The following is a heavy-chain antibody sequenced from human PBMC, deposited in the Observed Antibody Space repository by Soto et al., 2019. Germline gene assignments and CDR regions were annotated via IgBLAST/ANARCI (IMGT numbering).Heavy chain of an antibody. Sequence: SETLSLTCAVYGGSFSGYYWTWIRQPPGTGLEWIGEINHSGSTNYNPSLKSRVTISVDTSKNQFSLKLTSVTAADTAVYYCARLHGYCISSSCQGHDAMDVWGQGTTVT. J-gene: IGHJ6*02. V-gene: IGHV4-34*01. CDR1: GGSFSGYY. CDR2: INHSGST. CDR3: ARLHGYCISSSCQGHDAMDV. D-gene: IGHD2-2*01.